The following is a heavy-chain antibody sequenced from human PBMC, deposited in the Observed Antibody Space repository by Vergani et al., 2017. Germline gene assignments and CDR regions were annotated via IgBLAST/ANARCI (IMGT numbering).Heavy chain of an antibody. J-gene: IGHJ4*02. Sequence: QVQLQESGPGLVKPSETLSLTCAVSGFSIDNGYYWDWIRQPPGKGLEWIGSIYRTGRTHFNPSLKSRVTISVDTSNNHFSLRLTSVTAEDTAVYYCARQNTVTSVGYWGQGTLVTVSS. D-gene: IGHD4-17*01. CDR1: GFSIDNGYY. V-gene: IGHV4-38-2*01. CDR2: IYRTGRT. CDR3: ARQNTVTSVGY.